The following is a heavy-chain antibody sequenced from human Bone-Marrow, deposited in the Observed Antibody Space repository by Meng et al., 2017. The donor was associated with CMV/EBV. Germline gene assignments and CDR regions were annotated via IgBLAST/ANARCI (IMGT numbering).Heavy chain of an antibody. J-gene: IGHJ4*02. CDR1: GFPFGKAW. CDR2: IKSKTDCGTT. CDR3: TTGVTYCGGDCSFPFDY. D-gene: IGHD2-21*01. V-gene: IGHV3-15*01. Sequence: PGFPFGKAWLRWAREAPGKGLGWVGRIKSKTDCGTTDYAAPVKGRFTISRDDSKNTLYLQMNSLKTEDTAVYYCTTGVTYCGGDCSFPFDYWGQGTLVTV.